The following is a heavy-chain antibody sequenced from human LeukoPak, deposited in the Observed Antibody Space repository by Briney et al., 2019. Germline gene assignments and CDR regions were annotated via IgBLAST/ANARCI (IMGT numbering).Heavy chain of an antibody. Sequence: ASVTVSCTASGYTFTSYGISWVRQAPGQGLEWMGSISAYNGNTNYAQKLQGRVTMTTDTSTSTAYMELRSLRSDDTAVHYCARGYYYDSSGYNTFADYFQHWGQGTLVTVSS. D-gene: IGHD3-22*01. V-gene: IGHV1-18*01. CDR3: ARGYYYDSSGYNTFADYFQH. J-gene: IGHJ1*01. CDR2: ISAYNGNT. CDR1: GYTFTSYG.